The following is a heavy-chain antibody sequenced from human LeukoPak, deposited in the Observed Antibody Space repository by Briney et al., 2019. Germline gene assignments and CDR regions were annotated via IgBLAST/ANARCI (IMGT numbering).Heavy chain of an antibody. CDR3: ARDGNGRQPYYYYMDV. CDR1: GYTFTSYG. J-gene: IGHJ6*03. D-gene: IGHD1-1*01. CDR2: ISAYNGNT. Sequence: ASVKVSCKASGYTFTSYGISWVRQAPGQGLEWMGWISAYNGNTNYAQKLQGRVTMTTDTSTSTAYMELSRLRSDDTAVYYCARDGNGRQPYYYYMDVWGKGTTVTVSS. V-gene: IGHV1-18*01.